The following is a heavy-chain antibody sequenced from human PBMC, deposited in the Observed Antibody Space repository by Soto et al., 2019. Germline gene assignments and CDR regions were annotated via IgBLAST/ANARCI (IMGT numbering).Heavy chain of an antibody. V-gene: IGHV4-39*01. D-gene: IGHD2-21*01. CDR2: IFYTGTT. CDR1: GGSVSYNSYY. Sequence: QLQLQESGPGLVKPSETLSLTCSVSGGSVSYNSYYWGWIRQPPGKGLEWVGGIFYTGTTYYNPSLKDRVSISVDTSKNSFSLNLTSVTAADTAVYFWARLVVVAPVANVWGQGALVTVSS. J-gene: IGHJ4*02. CDR3: ARLVVVAPVANV.